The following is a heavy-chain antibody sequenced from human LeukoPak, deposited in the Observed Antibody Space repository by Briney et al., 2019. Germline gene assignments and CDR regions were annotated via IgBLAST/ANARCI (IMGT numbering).Heavy chain of an antibody. V-gene: IGHV4-59*08. J-gene: IGHJ3*02. D-gene: IGHD4-17*01. Sequence: SETLSLTCTVSGGSISSYYWSWIRQPPGKGLEWLGYIYYSGSTNYNPSLKSRVTISVDTSKNQFSLKLSSVTAADTAVYYCARRSHPTTALAGGAFDIWGQGAMVTVSS. CDR2: IYYSGST. CDR3: ARRSHPTTALAGGAFDI. CDR1: GGSISSYY.